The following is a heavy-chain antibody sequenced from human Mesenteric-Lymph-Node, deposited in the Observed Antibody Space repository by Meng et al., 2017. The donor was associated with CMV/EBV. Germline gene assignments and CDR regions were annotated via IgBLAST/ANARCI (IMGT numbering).Heavy chain of an antibody. V-gene: IGHV3-7*01. J-gene: IGHJ5*02. CDR2: VKPDGTEN. Sequence: ESLKISCAASGFAFSNYWITWVRQAPGKGLEWVGNVKPDGTENQYADSVKGRFTISRDNSKNSAYLHMNSVRAEDTAVYYCATTYYYDNSDYPSGQGTLVTVSS. CDR1: GFAFSNYW. CDR3: ATTYYYDNSDYP. D-gene: IGHD3-22*01.